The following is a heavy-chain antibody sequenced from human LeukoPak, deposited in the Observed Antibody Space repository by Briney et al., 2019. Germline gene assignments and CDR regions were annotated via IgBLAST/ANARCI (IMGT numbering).Heavy chain of an antibody. Sequence: GGSLRLSCAASGFTFSSYTMNWVRQAPGKGLEWVSSISASSSYIYYADSVKGRFTISRDNAKDSLYLQMNSLRAEDTAVYYCARVTMYYDILTGYYKPNWFDPWGQGTLVTVSS. CDR3: ARVTMYYDILTGYYKPNWFDP. V-gene: IGHV3-21*01. D-gene: IGHD3-9*01. CDR2: ISASSSYI. J-gene: IGHJ5*02. CDR1: GFTFSSYT.